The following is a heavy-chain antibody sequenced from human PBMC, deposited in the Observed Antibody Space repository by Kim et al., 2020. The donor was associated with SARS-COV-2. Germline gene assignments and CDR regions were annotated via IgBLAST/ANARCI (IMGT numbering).Heavy chain of an antibody. V-gene: IGHV4-34*01. D-gene: IGHD3-3*01. J-gene: IGHJ4*02. CDR3: ARAPIKRITIFGVVTRRYYFDY. CDR1: GGSFSGYY. CDR2: INHSGST. Sequence: SETLSLTCAVYGGSFSGYYWSWIRQPPGKWLEWIGEINHSGSTNYNPPLKSRVTISVDTSKNQFSLKLSTVTAADTAVYYCARAPIKRITIFGVVTRRYYFDYWGQGTLVTVSS.